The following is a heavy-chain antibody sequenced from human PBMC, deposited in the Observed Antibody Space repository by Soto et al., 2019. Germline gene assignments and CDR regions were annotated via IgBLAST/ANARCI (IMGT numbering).Heavy chain of an antibody. CDR2: IGDSGAST. D-gene: IGHD1-26*01. CDR1: GFSFSSFA. CDR3: AKGVELDV. V-gene: IGHV3-23*01. Sequence: EVLLLESGGGLVQPGGSLRLSCEASGFSFSSFAMNWVRQAPGKGLEWVSAIGDSGASTYYADSVKGRFTISRDNYRNTLYLQLSSLRAEDTAVYYCAKGVELDVWGNGTTVNVSS. J-gene: IGHJ6*01.